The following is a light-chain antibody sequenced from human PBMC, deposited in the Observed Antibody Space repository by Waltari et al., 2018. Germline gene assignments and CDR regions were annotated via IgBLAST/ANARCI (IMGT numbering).Light chain of an antibody. CDR1: QSVLHSSKNENS. J-gene: IGKJ3*01. CDR2: WAS. CDR3: QQYYDTPFT. V-gene: IGKV4-1*01. Sequence: DIAMTQSPDSLAVSLGERATINCKSSQSVLHSSKNENSLAWYQQKPGQPPKLLIYWASTRESGVPDRFSGSGSGTDFTLTISSLQAEDVAVYYCQQYYDTPFTFGPGTKVDIK.